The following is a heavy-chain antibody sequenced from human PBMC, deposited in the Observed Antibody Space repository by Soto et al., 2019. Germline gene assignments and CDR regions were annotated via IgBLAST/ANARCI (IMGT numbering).Heavy chain of an antibody. V-gene: IGHV3-23*01. CDR2: ISGSGGST. CDR1: GFTFSSYA. CDR3: ARRSRSAGGYFAS. Sequence: GGSLRLSCAAAGFTFSSYAMSWVRQAPGKGLEWVSAISGSGGSTYYADSVKGRFTISRDNSKNTLYLQMNSLGAEDTAVYYCARRSRSAGGYFASWGQGILVTVSS. J-gene: IGHJ4*02. D-gene: IGHD2-8*02.